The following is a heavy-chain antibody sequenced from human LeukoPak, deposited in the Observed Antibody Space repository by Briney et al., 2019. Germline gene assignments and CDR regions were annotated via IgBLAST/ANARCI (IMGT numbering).Heavy chain of an antibody. Sequence: GASVKVSCKVSGGTFSSYAISWVRQAPGQGLEWMGGIIPIFGTANYAQKFQGRVTITTDESTSTAYMELSSLRSEDTAVYYCAREPFQGNYGFDYWGQGTPVTVSS. CDR2: IIPIFGTA. CDR1: GGTFSSYA. V-gene: IGHV1-69*05. J-gene: IGHJ4*02. CDR3: AREPFQGNYGFDY. D-gene: IGHD4-17*01.